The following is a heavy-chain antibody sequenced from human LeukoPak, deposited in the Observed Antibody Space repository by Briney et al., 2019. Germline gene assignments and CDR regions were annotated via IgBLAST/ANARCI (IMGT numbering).Heavy chain of an antibody. Sequence: ASVKVSCKASGYAFTSYAMHWVRQAPGQRLEWMGWINAGNGNTKYSQKFQGRVTITRDTSASTAYMKLSSLRSEDTAVYYCARKYCSSTSCSWFDPWGQGTLVTVSS. D-gene: IGHD2-2*01. V-gene: IGHV1-3*01. J-gene: IGHJ5*02. CDR1: GYAFTSYA. CDR3: ARKYCSSTSCSWFDP. CDR2: INAGNGNT.